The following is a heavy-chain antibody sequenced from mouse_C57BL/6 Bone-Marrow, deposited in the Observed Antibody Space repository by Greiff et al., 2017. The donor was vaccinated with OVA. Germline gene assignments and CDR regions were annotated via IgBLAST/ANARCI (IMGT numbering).Heavy chain of an antibody. V-gene: IGHV5-4*01. D-gene: IGHD2-2*01. CDR3: ARDLLWFYYYSMDY. CDR2: ISDGGSYT. Sequence: EVQLVESGGGLVKPGGSLKLSCAASGFTFSSYAMSWVRQTPEKRLEWVATISDGGSYTYYPDNVKGRFTISRDNAKNNLYLQMSHLKSEDTAMYYCARDLLWFYYYSMDYWGQGTSVTVSS. CDR1: GFTFSSYA. J-gene: IGHJ4*01.